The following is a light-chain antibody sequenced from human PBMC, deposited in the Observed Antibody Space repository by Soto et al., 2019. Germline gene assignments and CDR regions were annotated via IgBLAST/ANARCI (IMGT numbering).Light chain of an antibody. CDR1: QSVSSN. Sequence: EIVMTQSPATLSVSPGERATLSCRASQSVSSNLAWYQQKPGQAPRLLIYGASTRATGIPARFSGSGSGTEFTLTISSLQSEDFATYYCQQLFMYPPTFGPGTKVDIK. CDR2: GAS. J-gene: IGKJ3*01. V-gene: IGKV3-15*01. CDR3: QQLFMYPPT.